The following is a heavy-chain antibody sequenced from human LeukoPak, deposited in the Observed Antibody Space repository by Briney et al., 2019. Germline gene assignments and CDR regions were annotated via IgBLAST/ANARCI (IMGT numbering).Heavy chain of an antibody. J-gene: IGHJ4*02. V-gene: IGHV3-11*04. Sequence: GALILSCAASGFTFSYYYMSLIRQAAGKGLEGVSYISSSGSTIYYAYSVNGLFIICKDNDKKSLYLINSSMRAEETAVYYCASSDVSYGVDYWGQGTLVTVSS. CDR2: ISSSGSTI. CDR1: GFTFSYYY. D-gene: IGHD4-17*01. CDR3: ASSDVSYGVDY.